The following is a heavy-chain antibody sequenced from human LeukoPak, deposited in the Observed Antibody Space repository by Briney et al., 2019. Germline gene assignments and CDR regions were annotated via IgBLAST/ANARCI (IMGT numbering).Heavy chain of an antibody. D-gene: IGHD3-3*01. Sequence: ASVKVPCKASGYTFTSYGISWVRQAPGQGLEWMGWISAYNGNTNYAQKLQGRVTMTTDTSTSTAYMELRGLRSDDTAVYYCARDQTAYYDFWSGYYAYWGQGTLVTVSS. CDR2: ISAYNGNT. CDR3: ARDQTAYYDFWSGYYAY. J-gene: IGHJ4*02. V-gene: IGHV1-18*01. CDR1: GYTFTSYG.